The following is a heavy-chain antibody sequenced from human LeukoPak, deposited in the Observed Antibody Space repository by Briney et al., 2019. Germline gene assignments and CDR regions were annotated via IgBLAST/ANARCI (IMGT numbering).Heavy chain of an antibody. D-gene: IGHD3-9*01. CDR2: ISSSSSSI. V-gene: IGHV3-21*01. CDR1: GFTFSGYS. CDR3: ARANPPGDILFYY. J-gene: IGHJ4*02. Sequence: GGSLRLSCAASGFTFSGYSMNWARQVPGKGLEWVSSISSSSSSIYYADSVKGRFTISRDNAKNSLYLQMNSLRAEDTAVYYCARANPPGDILFYYWGQGTLVTVSS.